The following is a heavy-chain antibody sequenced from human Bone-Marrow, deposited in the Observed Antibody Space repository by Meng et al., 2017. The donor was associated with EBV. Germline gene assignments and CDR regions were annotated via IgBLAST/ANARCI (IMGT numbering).Heavy chain of an antibody. V-gene: IGHV3-21*01. CDR3: ARVLYCSGGSCRDY. CDR1: GFTFSSYS. D-gene: IGHD2-15*01. Sequence: EVQLVESGGGLVKPGGSLGLSCAASGFTFSSYSMNWVRQAPGKGLEWVSSISSSSSYIYYADSVKGRFTISRDNAKNSLYLQMNSLRAEDTAVYYCARVLYCSGGSCRDYWGQGTLVTVS. CDR2: ISSSSSYI. J-gene: IGHJ4*02.